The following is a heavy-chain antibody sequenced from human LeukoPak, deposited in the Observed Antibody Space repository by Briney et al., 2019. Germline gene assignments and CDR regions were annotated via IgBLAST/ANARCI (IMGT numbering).Heavy chain of an antibody. V-gene: IGHV3-66*01. D-gene: IGHD3-16*01. CDR2: ICSGGST. J-gene: IGHJ3*02. Sequence: GGSLRLSCAASGFTFNAYSMNWVRQGPGKGLEWVSLICSGGSTYYADSVKGRFTISRDNSKNTLYLQMNSLRAEDTAVYYCARGDLHYHDSTRRGFDIWGQGTMVTVSS. CDR1: GFTFNAYS. CDR3: ARGDLHYHDSTRRGFDI.